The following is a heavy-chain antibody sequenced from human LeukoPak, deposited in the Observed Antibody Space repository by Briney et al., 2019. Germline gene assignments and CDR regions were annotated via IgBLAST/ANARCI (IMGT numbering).Heavy chain of an antibody. CDR2: IYHSGST. Sequence: SETLSLTCAVSGYSISSGYYWGWIRQPPAKGLEWIGSIYHSGSTYYNPSLKSRVTISVDTSKNQFSLKLSSVTAADTAVYYCARVGRKQLGLDYWGQGTLVTVSS. D-gene: IGHD6-6*01. J-gene: IGHJ4*02. CDR1: GYSISSGYY. V-gene: IGHV4-38-2*01. CDR3: ARVGRKQLGLDY.